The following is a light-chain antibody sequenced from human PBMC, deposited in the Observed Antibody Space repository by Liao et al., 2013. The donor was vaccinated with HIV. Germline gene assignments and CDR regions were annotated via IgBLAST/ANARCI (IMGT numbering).Light chain of an antibody. CDR2: QDN. Sequence: SYDLTQPPSVSVSPGQTASITCSGDKLGDKYAFWYQQRPGQSPFLVIYQDNKRPSGIPQRFSGSNSGNTATLTISGTQTLDEADYYCQAWDNYSWVFGGGTKVTVL. CDR3: QAWDNYSWV. V-gene: IGLV3-1*01. J-gene: IGLJ3*02. CDR1: KLGDKY.